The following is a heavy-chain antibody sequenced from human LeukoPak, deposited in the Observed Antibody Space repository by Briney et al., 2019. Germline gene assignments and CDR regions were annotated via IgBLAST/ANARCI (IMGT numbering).Heavy chain of an antibody. D-gene: IGHD5-12*01. J-gene: IGHJ4*02. CDR2: IYSGGST. CDR3: SRGYEYRKFDF. V-gene: IGHV3-53*01. CDR1: GFTVSSNY. Sequence: PGGSLRLSCAASGFTVSSNYMSWVRQAPGKGLEWVSVIYSGGSTYYADSVKGRFTISRDNSKNTLYLQMNSLRAEDTAVYYCSRGYEYRKFDFWGQGTLVTVSS.